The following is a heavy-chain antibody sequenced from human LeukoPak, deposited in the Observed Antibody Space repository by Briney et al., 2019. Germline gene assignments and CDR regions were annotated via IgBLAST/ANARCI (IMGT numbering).Heavy chain of an antibody. CDR3: AKLRSVPDAFDI. D-gene: IGHD6-25*01. Sequence: GGSLRLSCAASGFMFSNSGMYWVRQAPGKGLEWVALISFDGSNKYYGDSVKGRFTISRDNSKNTLYLQMNSLRAEDTAVYYCAKLRSVPDAFDIWGQGTMVTVSS. J-gene: IGHJ3*02. CDR2: ISFDGSNK. CDR1: GFMFSNSG. V-gene: IGHV3-30*18.